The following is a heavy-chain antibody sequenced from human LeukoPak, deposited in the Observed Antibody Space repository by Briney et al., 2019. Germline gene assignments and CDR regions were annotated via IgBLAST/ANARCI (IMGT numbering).Heavy chain of an antibody. J-gene: IGHJ4*02. Sequence: PGGSLRLSCAASGFTFSSYSMNWVRQAPGKGLEWVSSISSSSSYIYYADSVKGRFTISRDNAKNSLYLQMNSLRAEDTAVYYCARGGEYDSSGHYKGFDYWGQGTLVTVSS. D-gene: IGHD3-22*01. CDR1: GFTFSSYS. V-gene: IGHV3-21*01. CDR2: ISSSSSYI. CDR3: ARGGEYDSSGHYKGFDY.